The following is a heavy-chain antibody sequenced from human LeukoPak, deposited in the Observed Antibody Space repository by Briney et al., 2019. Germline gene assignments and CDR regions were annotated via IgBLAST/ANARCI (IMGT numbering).Heavy chain of an antibody. CDR1: GFMFSAYA. CDR3: ARENGYRLDY. D-gene: IGHD5-18*01. Sequence: PGGSLRLSCAASGFMFSAYAMNWVRQAPGKGLEWISYISSSSSNIYYADSVKGRFTISRDNARNSLYLQINSLRLDDTAVYFCARENGYRLDYWGQGSLVTVSS. CDR2: ISSSSSNI. J-gene: IGHJ4*02. V-gene: IGHV3-48*04.